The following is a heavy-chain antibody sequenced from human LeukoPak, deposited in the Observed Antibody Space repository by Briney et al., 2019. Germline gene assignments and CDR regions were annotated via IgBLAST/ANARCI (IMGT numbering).Heavy chain of an antibody. CDR2: SFYSGST. V-gene: IGHV4-39*02. CDR1: GDSISSSSYY. CDR3: ARDPDERAAAGTREHWFDP. J-gene: IGHJ5*02. Sequence: SETLSLTCTVSGDSISSSSYYWEWIRQPPGKGLEWIGSSFYSGSTYYNPSLKSRVTISVDTSKNQFSLRLSSVTAADTAVYYCARDPDERAAAGTREHWFDPWGQGTLVTVSS. D-gene: IGHD6-13*01.